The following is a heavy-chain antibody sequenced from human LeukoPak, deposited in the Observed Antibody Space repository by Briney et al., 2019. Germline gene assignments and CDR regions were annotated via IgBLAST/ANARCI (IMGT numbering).Heavy chain of an antibody. Sequence: GGSLRLSCAASGFTFSSYAMHWVRQAPGKGLEYVSAISSNGGSTYYANSVKGRFTISRDNSKNTLYLQMGSLRAEDMAVYYCARGRRLWEPLDYWGQGTLVTASS. CDR3: ARGRRLWEPLDY. D-gene: IGHD1-14*01. V-gene: IGHV3-64*01. CDR2: ISSNGGST. J-gene: IGHJ4*02. CDR1: GFTFSSYA.